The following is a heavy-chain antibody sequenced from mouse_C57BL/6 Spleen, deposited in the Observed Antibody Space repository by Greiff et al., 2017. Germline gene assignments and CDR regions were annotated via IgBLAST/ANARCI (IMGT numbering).Heavy chain of an antibody. J-gene: IGHJ2*01. CDR2: INPNNGGT. Sequence: VQLQQSGPELVKPGASVKISCKASGYTFTDYYMNWVKQSHGKSLEWIGDINPNNGGTSYNQKFKGKATMTVDKSSSTAYMELRSLTSEDSAVYYCARLGFITTVVAFDDWGQGTTLTVSS. V-gene: IGHV1-26*01. CDR1: GYTFTDYY. CDR3: ARLGFITTVVAFDD. D-gene: IGHD1-1*01.